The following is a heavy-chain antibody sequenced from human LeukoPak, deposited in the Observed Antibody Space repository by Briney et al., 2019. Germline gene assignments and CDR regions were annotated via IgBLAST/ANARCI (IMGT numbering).Heavy chain of an antibody. V-gene: IGHV3-23*01. CDR3: AKSVGASTNYYYYMDV. CDR1: RFTFSNYA. J-gene: IGHJ6*03. Sequence: PGGSLRLSCAASRFTFSNYAMNWVRQAPGKGLEWVSAISGSGGSTYYADSVKGRFTISRDNSKNTLYLQMNSLRAEDTAVYYCAKSVGASTNYYYYMDVWGKGTTVTVTS. CDR2: ISGSGGST. D-gene: IGHD1-26*01.